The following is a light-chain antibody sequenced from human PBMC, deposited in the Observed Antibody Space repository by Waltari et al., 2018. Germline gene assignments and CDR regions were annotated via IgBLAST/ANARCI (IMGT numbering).Light chain of an antibody. CDR1: QSISSW. CDR2: KAS. CDR3: QQYNSYSGT. J-gene: IGKJ1*01. Sequence: DIQMTQSPSTLSASVGDRVTINCRASQSISSWLAWYQQKPGKAPKLLIYKASSLDSGVPSRFSGSGSGTEFTLTISSLQPDDFATYYCQQYNSYSGTFGQGTKVEIK. V-gene: IGKV1-5*03.